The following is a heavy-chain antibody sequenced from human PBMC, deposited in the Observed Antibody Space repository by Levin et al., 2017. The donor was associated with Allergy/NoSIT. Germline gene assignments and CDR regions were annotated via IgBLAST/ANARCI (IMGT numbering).Heavy chain of an antibody. CDR2: IYYSGST. Sequence: PSETLSLTCTVSGGSISSYYWSWIRQPPGKGLEWIGYIYYSGSTNYNPSLKSRVTISVDTSKNQFSLKLSSVTAADTAVYYCARAQGSGSYLGFYYYYYYMDVWGKGTTVTVSS. CDR1: GGSISSYY. J-gene: IGHJ6*03. D-gene: IGHD3-10*01. V-gene: IGHV4-59*01. CDR3: ARAQGSGSYLGFYYYYYYMDV.